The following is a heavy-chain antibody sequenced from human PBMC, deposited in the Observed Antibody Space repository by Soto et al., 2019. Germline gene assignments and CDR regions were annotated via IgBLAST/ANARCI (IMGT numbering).Heavy chain of an antibody. CDR2: IYHSGRT. J-gene: IGHJ3*01. CDR3: VRGENGQLAN. CDR1: GYSFSNSYY. Sequence: SETLSLTCAVAGYSFSNSYYWGWIRQPPGAGLEWIGNIYHSGRTYCNPSLKSRVTISLDTSKNQFSLRLRSVTAADTGVYYCVRGENGQLANWGQGTMVT. V-gene: IGHV4-38-2*01. D-gene: IGHD6-6*01.